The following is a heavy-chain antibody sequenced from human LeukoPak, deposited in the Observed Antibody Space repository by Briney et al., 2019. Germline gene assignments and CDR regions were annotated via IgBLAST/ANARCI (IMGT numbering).Heavy chain of an antibody. Sequence: GGSLRLSCAASGFTFSDYYMSWLRQAPGKGREGVSYINTSSSTIYYAVYVKGRFTISRNNAKNSLKLQMNRLRAEDTAVYSSARDRPDYYDSSGYYYHWGQGTLVTVSS. CDR3: ARDRPDYYDSSGYYYH. CDR1: GFTFSDYY. D-gene: IGHD3-22*01. V-gene: IGHV3-11*01. CDR2: INTSSSTI. J-gene: IGHJ5*02.